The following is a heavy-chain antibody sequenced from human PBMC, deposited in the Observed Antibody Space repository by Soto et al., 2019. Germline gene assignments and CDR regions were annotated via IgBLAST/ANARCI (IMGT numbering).Heavy chain of an antibody. J-gene: IGHJ6*03. D-gene: IGHD2-2*01. Sequence: ASVKVSCKASGGTFSSYTISWVRQAPGQGLEWMGRIIPILGIANYAQKFQGRVTSTADKSKSTAYMELSKLRSEDTAVYDCARAGYCSSTSCPYYYYYMDVWGKGTTVTVSS. CDR2: IIPILGIA. CDR3: ARAGYCSSTSCPYYYYYMDV. V-gene: IGHV1-69*02. CDR1: GGTFSSYT.